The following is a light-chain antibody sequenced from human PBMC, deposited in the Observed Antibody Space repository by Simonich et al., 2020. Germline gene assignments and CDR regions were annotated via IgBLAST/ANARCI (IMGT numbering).Light chain of an antibody. J-gene: IGKJ2*01. CDR3: QQYNSYHT. Sequence: DIQMTQSPSTLSASVGDRVTITCRASPSISSCLACYQQKPGKAPKLLIYKASSLESGVPSRFSGSGSGTEFTLTISSLQPDDFATYYCQQYNSYHTFGQGTKLEIK. V-gene: IGKV1-5*03. CDR1: PSISSC. CDR2: KAS.